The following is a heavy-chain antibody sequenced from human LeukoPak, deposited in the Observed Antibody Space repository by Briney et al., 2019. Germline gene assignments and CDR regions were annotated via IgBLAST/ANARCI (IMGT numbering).Heavy chain of an antibody. D-gene: IGHD1-26*01. CDR1: GGSISSYY. CDR2: MYISGST. CDR3: ASDDSGY. V-gene: IGHV4-4*07. Sequence: SETLSLTCTVSGGSISSYYWSWIRQPAGKGLEWIGRMYISGSTYYNPSLKSRVTISVDTSKNQFSLKLSSVTAADTAMYYCASDDSGYWGQGTLVTVSS. J-gene: IGHJ4*02.